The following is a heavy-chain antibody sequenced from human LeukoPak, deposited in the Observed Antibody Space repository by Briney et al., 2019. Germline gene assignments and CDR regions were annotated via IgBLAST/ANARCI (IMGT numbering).Heavy chain of an antibody. CDR2: IIPIFGTA. V-gene: IGHV1-69*13. Sequence: GASVKVSCKASGGTFSNYAISWVRQAPGHGLEWMGGIIPIFGTANYAQKFQGRVTITADESTSTAYMELSSLRSEDTAVYYCANRPTVTNEYFDYWGQGTLVTVSS. D-gene: IGHD4-17*01. J-gene: IGHJ4*02. CDR1: GGTFSNYA. CDR3: ANRPTVTNEYFDY.